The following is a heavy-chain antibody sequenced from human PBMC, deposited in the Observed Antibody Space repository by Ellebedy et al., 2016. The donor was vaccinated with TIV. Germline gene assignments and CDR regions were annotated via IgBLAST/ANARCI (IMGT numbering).Heavy chain of an antibody. CDR1: GFTFSSYS. V-gene: IGHV3-48*01. Sequence: PGGSLRLSCAASGFTFSSYSMNWVRQAPGKGLEWVSYISSSSSTIYYADSVKGRFTISRDNSKNTLYLQMNSLRAEDTAVYYCARRILTGVPDYGMDVWGQGTTVTVSS. J-gene: IGHJ6*02. D-gene: IGHD3-9*01. CDR2: ISSSSSTI. CDR3: ARRILTGVPDYGMDV.